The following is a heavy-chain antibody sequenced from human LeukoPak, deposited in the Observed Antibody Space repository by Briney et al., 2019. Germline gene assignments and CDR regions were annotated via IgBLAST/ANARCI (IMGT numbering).Heavy chain of an antibody. J-gene: IGHJ5*02. CDR1: GFTFSSYD. D-gene: IGHD1-14*01. V-gene: IGHV3-30*18. Sequence: GGSLRLSCAASGFTFSSYDMHWVRQAPGKGLEWVAVISYDGSNKYYADSVKGRFTISRDNSKNTLYLQMNSLRAEDTAVYYCAKKSAEWFDPWGQATLVTVSS. CDR2: ISYDGSNK. CDR3: AKKSAEWFDP.